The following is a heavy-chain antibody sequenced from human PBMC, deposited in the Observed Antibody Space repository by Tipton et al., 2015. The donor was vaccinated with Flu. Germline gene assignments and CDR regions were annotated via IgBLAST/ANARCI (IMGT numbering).Heavy chain of an antibody. D-gene: IGHD2-21*01. CDR2: ITPNTGGT. CDR1: GYTFTGYY. J-gene: IGHJ6*02. V-gene: IGHV1-2*06. CDR3: AGPYSWCGLTYSYYSMDV. Sequence: QLVQSGAEVRKPGASVKVSCKASGYTFTGYYIHWVRQAPGQGLEWMGRITPNTGGTNSAQQFRGRITLTRDTSTSTAYMELSRLRSDDTAIYYCAGPYSWCGLTYSYYSMDVWGQGTTVTVSS.